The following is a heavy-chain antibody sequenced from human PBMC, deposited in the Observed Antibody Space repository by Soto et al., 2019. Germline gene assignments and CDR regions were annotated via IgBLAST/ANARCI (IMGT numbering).Heavy chain of an antibody. CDR2: ISSSSSTI. D-gene: IGHD3-3*01. V-gene: IGHV3-48*02. CDR3: ARESRFLEWLSLNWFDP. Sequence: GGSLRLSCAASGFTFSSYSMNWVRQAPGKGLEWVSYISSSSSTIYYADSVKGRFTISRDNAKNSLYLQMNSLRDEDTAVYYCARESRFLEWLSLNWFDPWGQGTLVTLSS. CDR1: GFTFSSYS. J-gene: IGHJ5*02.